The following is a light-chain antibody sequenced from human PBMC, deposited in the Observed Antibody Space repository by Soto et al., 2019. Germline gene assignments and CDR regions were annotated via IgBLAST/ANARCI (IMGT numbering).Light chain of an antibody. CDR3: QQYNRYSWT. CDR2: KAS. V-gene: IGKV1-5*03. CDR1: QSISSW. Sequence: DIQMTQSPSTLSASVGDRVTITCRASQSISSWLAWYQQKPGKAPKLLIYKASSLESGVPPRFSGSGSGPEFTLTISSLQPDDFATYYCQQYNRYSWTFGQGTKVELK. J-gene: IGKJ1*01.